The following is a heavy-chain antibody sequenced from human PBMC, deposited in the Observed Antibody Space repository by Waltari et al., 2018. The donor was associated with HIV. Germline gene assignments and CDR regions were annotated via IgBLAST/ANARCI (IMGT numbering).Heavy chain of an antibody. Sequence: QLQLLESGPGLVNPSETLSLTCTVSGGSVNINDYYWGWIRQPPGKGLEWIGSIYFSGGTYYNPSLKSRVTISVDTSKNQFSLNVRSVTAADTAVYYCARLAWYSGGPIDYWGQGTLVTVSS. V-gene: IGHV4-39*01. CDR2: IYFSGGT. CDR3: ARLAWYSGGPIDY. D-gene: IGHD6-19*01. J-gene: IGHJ4*02. CDR1: GGSVNINDYY.